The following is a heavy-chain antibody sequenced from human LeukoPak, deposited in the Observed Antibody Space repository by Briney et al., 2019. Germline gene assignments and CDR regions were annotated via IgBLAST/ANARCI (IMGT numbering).Heavy chain of an antibody. V-gene: IGHV4-4*07. J-gene: IGHJ4*02. CDR2: IYTSGST. D-gene: IGHD3-22*01. CDR3: ARVRYDSSPRRYYFDY. CDR1: GGSISNYY. Sequence: SETLSLTCTVSGGSISNYYWSWIRQPPGKGLEWIGRIYTSGSTNYNPSLKSRVTMSVDTSKNQFSLKLSSVPAADTAVYYCARVRYDSSPRRYYFDYWGQGTLVTVSS.